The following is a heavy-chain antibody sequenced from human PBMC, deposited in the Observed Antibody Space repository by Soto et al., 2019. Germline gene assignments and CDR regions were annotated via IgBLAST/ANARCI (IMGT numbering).Heavy chain of an antibody. CDR2: INAGNGNT. J-gene: IGHJ3*02. CDR3: ARERYTGTTYADDAFDI. D-gene: IGHD1-1*01. CDR1: GYTFTIYA. Sequence: ASVKVSCKASGYTFTIYAMHWVRQAPGQRLEWMGWINAGNGNTKYSQKFQGRVTITRDTSASTAYMELSSLRSEDTAVYYCARERYTGTTYADDAFDIWGQGTMVTVSS. V-gene: IGHV1-3*01.